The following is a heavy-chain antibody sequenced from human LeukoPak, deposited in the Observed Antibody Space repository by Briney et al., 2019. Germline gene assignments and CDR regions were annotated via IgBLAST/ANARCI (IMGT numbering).Heavy chain of an antibody. V-gene: IGHV3-23*01. CDR1: GFTFSSYA. CDR3: AKEAAVYGSGSYPLDY. D-gene: IGHD3-10*01. J-gene: IGHJ4*02. Sequence: GGSLRLSCAASGFTFSSYAMSWVRQAPGKGLEWVSAISGSGGSTYYADSVKGRFTISRDNSKNTLYLQMNSLRAEDTAVYYCAKEAAVYGSGSYPLDYWGQGTLVTVSS. CDR2: ISGSGGST.